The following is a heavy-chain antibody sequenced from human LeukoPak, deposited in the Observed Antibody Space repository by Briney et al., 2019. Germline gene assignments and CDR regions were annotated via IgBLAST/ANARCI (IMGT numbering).Heavy chain of an antibody. CDR1: GGSISSYC. CDR3: ARGGGQQLVGGYYYYYYMDV. D-gene: IGHD6-13*01. V-gene: IGHV4-4*07. J-gene: IGHJ6*03. CDR2: IYTSGST. Sequence: PSETLSLTCTVSGGSISSYCWSWIRQPAGKGLEWIGRIYTSGSTNYNPSLKSRVTISVDKSKNQFSLKLSSVTAADTAVYYCARGGGQQLVGGYYYYYYMDVWGKGTTVTVSS.